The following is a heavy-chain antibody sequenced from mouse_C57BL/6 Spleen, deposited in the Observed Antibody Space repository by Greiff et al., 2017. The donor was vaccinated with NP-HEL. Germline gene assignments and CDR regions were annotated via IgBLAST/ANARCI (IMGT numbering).Heavy chain of an antibody. D-gene: IGHD2-1*01. CDR3: ARRGGNSDY. J-gene: IGHJ2*01. V-gene: IGHV1-55*01. CDR1: GYTFTSYW. CDR2: IYPGSGST. Sequence: QVHVKQPGAELVKPGASVKMSCKASGYTFTSYWITWVKQRPGQGLEWIGDIYPGSGSTNYNEKFKSKATLTVDTSSSTAYMQLSSLTSEDSAVYYCARRGGNSDYWGQGTTLTVSS.